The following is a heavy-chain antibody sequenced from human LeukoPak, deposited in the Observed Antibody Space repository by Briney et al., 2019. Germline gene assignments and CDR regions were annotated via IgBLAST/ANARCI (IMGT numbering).Heavy chain of an antibody. Sequence: GASVKVSCRASGGTFSSYAISWVRKAPGQGLEWMGRIIPILGIANYAQKFQGRVTITADKSTSTAYMELSSLRSEDTAVYYCARPIVGATTWDLDYWGQGTLVTVSS. D-gene: IGHD1-26*01. CDR3: ARPIVGATTWDLDY. J-gene: IGHJ4*02. CDR2: IIPILGIA. V-gene: IGHV1-69*04. CDR1: GGTFSSYA.